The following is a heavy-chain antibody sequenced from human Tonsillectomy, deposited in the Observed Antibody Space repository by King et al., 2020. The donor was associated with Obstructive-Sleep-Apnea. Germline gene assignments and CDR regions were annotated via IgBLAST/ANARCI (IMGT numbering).Heavy chain of an antibody. CDR3: AREYCSGGSCSLDY. D-gene: IGHD2-15*01. CDR2: IYYSGIT. CDR1: GGSISSGDYS. Sequence: QLQESGPGLVKPSQTLSLTCAVSGGSISSGDYSWSWIRQPPGKGLEWIGYIYYSGITHYNPSLKSRVTISVDTSKNQFSLKLSSVTAADTAVYYCAREYCSGGSCSLDYWGQGTLVTVSS. V-gene: IGHV4-30-4*07. J-gene: IGHJ4*02.